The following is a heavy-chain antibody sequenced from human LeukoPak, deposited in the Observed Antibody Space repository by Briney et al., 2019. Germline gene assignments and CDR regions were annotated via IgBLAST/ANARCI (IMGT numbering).Heavy chain of an antibody. CDR2: IYYSGST. D-gene: IGHD6-6*01. CDR3: ARVSSSSGPFYFDY. V-gene: IGHV4-59*01. J-gene: IGHJ4*02. CDR1: GGSFSGYY. Sequence: SETLSLTCAVYGGSFSGYYWSWIRQPPGKGLEWIGYIYYSGSTNYNPSLKSRVTISVDTSKNQFSLKLSSVTAADTAVYYCARVSSSSGPFYFDYWGQGTLVTVSS.